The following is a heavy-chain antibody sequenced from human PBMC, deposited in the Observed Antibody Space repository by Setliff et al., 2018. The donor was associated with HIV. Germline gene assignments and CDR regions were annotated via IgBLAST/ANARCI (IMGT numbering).Heavy chain of an antibody. CDR2: MHHSGSN. J-gene: IGHJ4*02. V-gene: IGHV4-4*02. D-gene: IGHD2-21*02. Sequence: PSETLSLTCAVSGGSISSNHWWSWVRQPPGKGLEWIGEMHHSGSNNYNPSLTSRVIISVDKSNNLFFLNLTAVTAADSAVYYCAREGDGIDFWGQGTLVTVSS. CDR1: GGSISSNHW. CDR3: AREGDGIDF.